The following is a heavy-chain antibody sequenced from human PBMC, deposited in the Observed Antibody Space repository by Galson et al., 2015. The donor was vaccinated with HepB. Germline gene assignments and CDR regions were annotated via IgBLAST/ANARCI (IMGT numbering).Heavy chain of an antibody. D-gene: IGHD1-26*01. CDR1: GGSISIGGYS. CDR3: ARDSLATRYYYYGMDV. Sequence: TLSLTCTVSGGSISIGGYSWSWIRQHPGKGLEWIGYIYYSGSTYYNPSLKSRVTISVDTSKNQFSLKLSSVTAADTAVYYCARDSLATRYYYYGMDVWGQGTTVTVSS. CDR2: IYYSGST. V-gene: IGHV4-31*03. J-gene: IGHJ6*02.